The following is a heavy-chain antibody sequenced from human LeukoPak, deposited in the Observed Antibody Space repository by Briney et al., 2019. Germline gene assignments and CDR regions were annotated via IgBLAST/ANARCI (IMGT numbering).Heavy chain of an antibody. CDR1: GFTLDDYC. D-gene: IGHD3-9*01. J-gene: IGHJ4*02. CDR3: ARGDYDILTGYYYFDY. V-gene: IGHV3-20*04. CDR2: INWNGGST. Sequence: GGSLRLSCAGSGFTLDDYCMSWGRQAPGKGLEGVSGINWNGGSTGYADSVKGRFTISKDNAKNSLYLQMNSLRAEDTALYYCARGDYDILTGYYYFDYWGQGTLVTVSS.